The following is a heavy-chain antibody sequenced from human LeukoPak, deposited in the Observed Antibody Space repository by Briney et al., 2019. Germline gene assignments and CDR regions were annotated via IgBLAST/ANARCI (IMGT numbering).Heavy chain of an antibody. CDR1: GFTFSDQF. CDR3: ARVPTTNAEDDS. D-gene: IGHD1-1*01. J-gene: IGHJ4*02. CDR2: TRKKTNRYTT. V-gene: IGHV3-72*01. Sequence: GGSLRLSCAASGFTFSDQFMDCARQARGKGRVWVGRTRKKTNRYTTEYAASVKGSFTISRDAAKNSLYLRLNSLQTEDTCVYYCARVPTTNAEDDSWGQGTLGTVSS.